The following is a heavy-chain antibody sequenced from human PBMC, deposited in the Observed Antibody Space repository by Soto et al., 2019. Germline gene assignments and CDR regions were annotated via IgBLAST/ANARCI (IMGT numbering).Heavy chain of an antibody. V-gene: IGHV4-31*03. CDR3: ARQQWLTKGADDY. J-gene: IGHJ4*02. CDR2: FYYSGST. Sequence: QVQLQESGPGLVKPSQTLSLTCTVSGGSISSGGYYWSWIRQHPGKGLEWIGYFYYSGSTYYNPSRKSRVTIAVDTSKNPFSLKLSSVTAADTAVYYCARQQWLTKGADDYWGQGTLVTVSS. CDR1: GGSISSGGYY. D-gene: IGHD6-19*01.